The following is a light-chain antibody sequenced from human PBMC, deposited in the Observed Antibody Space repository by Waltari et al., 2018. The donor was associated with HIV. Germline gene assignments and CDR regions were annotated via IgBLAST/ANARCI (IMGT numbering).Light chain of an antibody. J-gene: IGLJ1*01. CDR3: QAWDSSTVV. V-gene: IGLV3-1*01. Sequence: SYELTQPPSVSVSPGQPASFSCPGNKLGDKYVSWYQQKPGQAPVTVIYQDNRRPSGIPERFSGSNSGDTATLTISGTQPVDEADYYCQAWDSSTVVFGPGTKVTVL. CDR2: QDN. CDR1: KLGDKY.